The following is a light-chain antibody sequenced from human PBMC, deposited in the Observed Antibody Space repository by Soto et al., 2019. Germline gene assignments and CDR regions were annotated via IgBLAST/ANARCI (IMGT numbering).Light chain of an antibody. J-gene: IGLJ1*01. Sequence: QSALTQPASVSGSPGQSITISCTGTSSDVGGYDYVSWYQLHPGKAPKLMVFEVSNRPSGVSYRFSGSKSGNTASLTISGLQAEDKADYFCSSYSISTAYLFGTGTKVTVL. CDR2: EVS. CDR3: SSYSISTAYL. CDR1: SSDVGGYDY. V-gene: IGLV2-14*01.